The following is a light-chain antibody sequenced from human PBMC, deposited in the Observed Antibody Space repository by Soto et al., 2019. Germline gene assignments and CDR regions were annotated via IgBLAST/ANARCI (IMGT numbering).Light chain of an antibody. CDR2: EVS. CDR3: CSYAGNNTLV. V-gene: IGLV2-23*02. CDR1: SSNVGSYNF. Sequence: QSALTQPASVSGSPGQSITISCTGTSSNVGSYNFVSWYRQYAGKAPELIIYEVSQRPSTFFNRFSGSKSGNTASLTVSGLQSDGEADYYCCSYAGNNTLVFGGGTKLTVL. J-gene: IGLJ3*02.